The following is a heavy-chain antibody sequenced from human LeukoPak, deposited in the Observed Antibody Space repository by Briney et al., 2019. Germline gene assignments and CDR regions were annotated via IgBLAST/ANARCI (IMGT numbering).Heavy chain of an antibody. D-gene: IGHD5-12*01. CDR2: INPNSGGT. J-gene: IGHJ4*02. V-gene: IGHV1-2*02. CDR1: GYTFTGYY. CDR3: ARADGYNVYFDY. Sequence: ASVKVSCKASGYTFTGYYTHWVRQAPGQGLEWMGWINPNSGGTNYAQKFQGRVTMTRDTSISTAYMELSSLRSDDTAVYYCARADGYNVYFDYWGQGTLVTVSS.